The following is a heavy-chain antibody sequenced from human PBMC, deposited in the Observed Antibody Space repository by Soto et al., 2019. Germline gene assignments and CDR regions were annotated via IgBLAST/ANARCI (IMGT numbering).Heavy chain of an antibody. V-gene: IGHV3-30-3*01. CDR1: GFTFSPYA. CDR3: ARDYYRFNSGYGFSMDV. CDR2: ISYDGSNK. J-gene: IGHJ6*02. D-gene: IGHD5-12*01. Sequence: GGSLRLSCAASGFTFSPYAMLLVRQAPGKGLEWVAVISYDGSNKYYADSVKGRFTISRDNSKNTLYLQMNSLRAEDTAVYYCARDYYRFNSGYGFSMDVWGQGSTVTVSS.